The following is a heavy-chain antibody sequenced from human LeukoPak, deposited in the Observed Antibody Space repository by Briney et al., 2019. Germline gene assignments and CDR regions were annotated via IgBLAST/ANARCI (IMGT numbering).Heavy chain of an antibody. CDR2: IYYSGNS. J-gene: IGHJ4*02. CDR1: GGSISSYY. Sequence: PSETLSLTCTVSGGSISSYYWSWIRQPPGKGLEWIGYIYYSGNSNYNPSLKSRVTISVDTSKNQFSLNLSSVTAADTAIYYCARGGVNWNYDYWGQGTLVTVSS. D-gene: IGHD1-7*01. V-gene: IGHV4-59*08. CDR3: ARGGVNWNYDY.